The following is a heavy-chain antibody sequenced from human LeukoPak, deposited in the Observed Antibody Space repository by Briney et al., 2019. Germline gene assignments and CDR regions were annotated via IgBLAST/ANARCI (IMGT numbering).Heavy chain of an antibody. D-gene: IGHD3-22*01. Sequence: GGSLRLSCAASGFTFTNYAMSWVRQAPGKGLEWVSAISGSDGNTYYADSVKGRFTISRDNSKNTLYLQMNSLRAEDTAVYYCARVKDYYDSSGYYYAHPFDYWGQGTLVTVSS. J-gene: IGHJ4*02. CDR3: ARVKDYYDSSGYYYAHPFDY. CDR2: ISGSDGNT. V-gene: IGHV3-23*01. CDR1: GFTFTNYA.